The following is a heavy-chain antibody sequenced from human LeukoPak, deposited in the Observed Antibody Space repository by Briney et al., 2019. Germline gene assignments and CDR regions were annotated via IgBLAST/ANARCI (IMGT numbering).Heavy chain of an antibody. V-gene: IGHV4-30-2*01. Sequence: SETLSLTCAVSGGSISSGGYSWSWIRQPPGKGLEWIGYIYHSGSTYYNPSLKSRVTISVDRSKNQFSLKLSSVTAADTAVYYCARDVMVRGAISWFDPWGQGTLVTVSS. D-gene: IGHD3-10*01. CDR3: ARDVMVRGAISWFDP. J-gene: IGHJ5*02. CDR1: GGSISSGGYS. CDR2: IYHSGST.